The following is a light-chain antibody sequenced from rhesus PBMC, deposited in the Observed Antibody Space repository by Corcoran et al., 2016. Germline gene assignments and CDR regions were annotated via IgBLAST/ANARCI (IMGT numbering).Light chain of an antibody. CDR1: QGISSW. Sequence: DIQMTQSPSSLSASVGDRVTITCQASQGISSWLAWYQQKPGKAPKLLIYAASSLQSGVPSRFSGSGSGTDFTLTISSLQTEDFANYYCLQNSSSPWTFGQGTKVEIK. J-gene: IGKJ1*01. V-gene: IGKV1-22*01. CDR2: AAS. CDR3: LQNSSSPWT.